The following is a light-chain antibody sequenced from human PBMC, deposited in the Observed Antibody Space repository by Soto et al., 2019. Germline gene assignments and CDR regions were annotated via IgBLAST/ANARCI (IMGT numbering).Light chain of an antibody. J-gene: IGKJ1*01. V-gene: IGKV3-11*01. CDR2: DAS. Sequence: EIVLTQSPATLSLSPGERATLSCRASQSVSSYLAWYQQKPGQAPRLLIYDASNRATGIPARFSGSGSGTDFPFNINSLEPEDFAVYYCQQRSNWPPWTFGQGTKVEIK. CDR3: QQRSNWPPWT. CDR1: QSVSSY.